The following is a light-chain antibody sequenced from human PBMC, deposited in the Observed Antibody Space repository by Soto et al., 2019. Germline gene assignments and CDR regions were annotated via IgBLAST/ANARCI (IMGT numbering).Light chain of an antibody. J-gene: IGKJ5*01. CDR2: DAS. Sequence: EIVLTQSPATLSLSPGERATLSCRASQTVSSYLLWYQQKRGQAPRLLIYDASNRATGIPARFSGSGSGTDFTLTISSLEPEDFAVYDCQHRMNWPLTFGQGTRLEIK. V-gene: IGKV3-11*01. CDR1: QTVSSY. CDR3: QHRMNWPLT.